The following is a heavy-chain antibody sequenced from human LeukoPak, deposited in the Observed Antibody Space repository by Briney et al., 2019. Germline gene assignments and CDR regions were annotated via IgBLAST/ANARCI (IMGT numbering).Heavy chain of an antibody. CDR3: ARAPTVVTTYYFDY. D-gene: IGHD4-23*01. V-gene: IGHV3-7*03. CDR1: GFTFSSYW. Sequence: GGSLRLSCAASGFTFSSYWMSWVRQAPGQGLEWVANMKQDGSEKYYVDSVKGRFTISRDNAKNSLYLQMNSLRSEDTAVYYCARAPTVVTTYYFDYWGQGTLVTVSS. CDR2: MKQDGSEK. J-gene: IGHJ4*02.